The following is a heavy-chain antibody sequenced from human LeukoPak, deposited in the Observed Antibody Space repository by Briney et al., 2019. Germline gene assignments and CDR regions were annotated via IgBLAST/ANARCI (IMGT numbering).Heavy chain of an antibody. V-gene: IGHV4-4*09. Sequence: SETLSLTCTVSGGSISDYYWGWIRHPPGEGLGWTGHGFGNVSPDYNPPLKSRVTITTDKSKNQFTLQLPSVTAAATAMYFCARRFRTSGTLHHDAYDIWGQGTVVTVSS. J-gene: IGHJ3*02. CDR2: GFGNVSP. CDR1: GGSISDYY. CDR3: ARRFRTSGTLHHDAYDI. D-gene: IGHD3-3*01.